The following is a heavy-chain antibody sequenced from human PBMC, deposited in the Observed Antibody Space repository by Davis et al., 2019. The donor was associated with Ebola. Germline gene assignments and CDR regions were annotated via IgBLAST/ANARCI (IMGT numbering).Heavy chain of an antibody. CDR1: GDRVSSAG. Sequence: HSQTLSLTCAISGDRVSSAGWNWIRQSPSRGLEWLGRTYYSSSKWYNDYAVSVKSRITINPDTSKNQFSLQLNSVTPEDTAVYHCALFAVVSPGRSKWGQGTLVTVSS. V-gene: IGHV6-1*01. CDR3: ALFAVVSPGRSK. J-gene: IGHJ4*02. CDR2: TYYSSSKWYN. D-gene: IGHD3-3*01.